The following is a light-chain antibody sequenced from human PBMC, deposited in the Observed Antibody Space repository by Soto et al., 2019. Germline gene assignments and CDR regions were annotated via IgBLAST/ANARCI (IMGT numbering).Light chain of an antibody. V-gene: IGKV1-17*03. CDR3: LQHHSYPIT. J-gene: IGKJ5*01. CDR2: AAS. CDR1: QDINNY. Sequence: DIQMTQSTSAMSASVGDRVTITCRASQDINNYLAWFQQKPGRVPKRLTYAASSLQNIVPSRFSGSVSGTEFTLTSDSLQPEASATYYCLQHHSYPITFGQGTRLDIK.